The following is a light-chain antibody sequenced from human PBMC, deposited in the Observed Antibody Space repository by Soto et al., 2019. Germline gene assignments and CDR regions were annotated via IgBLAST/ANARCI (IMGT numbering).Light chain of an antibody. CDR3: QQYNSYPLT. CDR1: QSISSW. J-gene: IGKJ4*01. V-gene: IGKV1-5*01. Sequence: DIQMTQSPSTLSASVGDRVTITCRASQSISSWLAWYKQKPGKAPKLLIYDASSLESGVPSRFSGSGSGTEFTLTISSLQPDDFATYCCQQYNSYPLTFGGGTKVDIK. CDR2: DAS.